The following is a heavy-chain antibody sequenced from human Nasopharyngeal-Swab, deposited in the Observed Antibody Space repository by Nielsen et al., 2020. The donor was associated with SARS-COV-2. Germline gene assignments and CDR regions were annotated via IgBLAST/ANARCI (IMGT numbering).Heavy chain of an antibody. CDR2: IDPEDGET. CDR3: ATAPMTTVTKGWFDP. CDR1: GYTLTEVS. Sequence: ASVKVSCTVSGYTLTEVSMHWVRQAPGKGLEWMGGIDPEDGETIYAQKFQGRVTMTEDPSTDTAYMELSSLRSEDTAVYYCATAPMTTVTKGWFDPWGQGTLVTVSS. D-gene: IGHD4-17*01. J-gene: IGHJ5*02. V-gene: IGHV1-24*01.